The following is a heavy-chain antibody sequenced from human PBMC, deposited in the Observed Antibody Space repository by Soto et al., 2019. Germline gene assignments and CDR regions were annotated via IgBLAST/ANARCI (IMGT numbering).Heavy chain of an antibody. CDR1: GGSISSDDHY. CDR2: IYYSGTT. D-gene: IGHD6-13*01. CDR3: ATVRSRWNIDY. Sequence: QVQLQESGPGLVKPSQTLSLTCIVSGGSISSDDHYWSWIRQPPGKGLEWIGYIYYSGTTHSNPSLKXRVFISXXTSKNQFSLQLTSVTAADTAVYYCATVRSRWNIDYWGQGTLVTVSS. J-gene: IGHJ4*02. V-gene: IGHV4-30-4*01.